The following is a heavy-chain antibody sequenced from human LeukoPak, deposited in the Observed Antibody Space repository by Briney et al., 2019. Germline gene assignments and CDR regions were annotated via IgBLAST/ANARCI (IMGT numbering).Heavy chain of an antibody. CDR1: GFTFSNYA. V-gene: IGHV3-23*01. CDR3: AKEALYSSSWDYFDY. CDR2: ISGSGGST. D-gene: IGHD6-13*01. J-gene: IGHJ4*02. Sequence: PGGSLRLSCAASGFTFSNYAMTWVRQAPGKGLEWVSAISGSGGSTYYAGSVKGRFTISRDNSKNTLYLQMNSLRAEDTAVYYCAKEALYSSSWDYFDYWGQGTLVTASS.